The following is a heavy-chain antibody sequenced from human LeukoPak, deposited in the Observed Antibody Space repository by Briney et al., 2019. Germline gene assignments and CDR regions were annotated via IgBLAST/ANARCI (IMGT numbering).Heavy chain of an antibody. CDR2: ISYDGSNK. V-gene: IGHV3-30*03. CDR3: ASDCSSTSCYRHYYYYYYGMDV. J-gene: IGHJ6*02. D-gene: IGHD2-2*01. CDR1: GFTFSSYG. Sequence: GGSLRLSCAASGFTFSSYGMHWVRQAPGKGLEWVAVISYDGSNKYYADSVKGRFTISRDNSKNTLYLQMNRLRAEDTAVYYCASDCSSTSCYRHYYYYYYGMDVWGQGTTVTVSS.